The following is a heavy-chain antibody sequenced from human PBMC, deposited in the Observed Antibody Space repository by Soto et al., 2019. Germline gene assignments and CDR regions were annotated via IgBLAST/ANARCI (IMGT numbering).Heavy chain of an antibody. D-gene: IGHD2-15*01. Sequence: EVQLVESGGGLVQPGGSLRLSCAASGFTFSNYWMYWVRQAPGKGLEWVSRINSDGSVSSYADSVKGRLTISRDNVKNTLYLQMDSLRAGDTAVYYCARGDCVGRTCYSLAGSFYYYMDVWGKGTTVTVFS. J-gene: IGHJ6*03. CDR3: ARGDCVGRTCYSLAGSFYYYMDV. V-gene: IGHV3-74*02. CDR1: GFTFSNYW. CDR2: INSDGSVS.